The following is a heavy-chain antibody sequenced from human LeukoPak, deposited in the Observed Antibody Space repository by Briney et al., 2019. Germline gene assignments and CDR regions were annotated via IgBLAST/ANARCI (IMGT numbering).Heavy chain of an antibody. Sequence: GESLKISCKGSGYSFISYWISWVRQMPGKGLEWMGTIDPSDSYTNYSPSFQGHVTISTDESISTAYLPWSNLKASDTAIYYCATSMVRGVSKRGAFDIWGQGTRVTISS. D-gene: IGHD3-10*01. CDR1: GYSFISYW. CDR3: ATSMVRGVSKRGAFDI. J-gene: IGHJ3*02. V-gene: IGHV5-10-1*01. CDR2: IDPSDSYT.